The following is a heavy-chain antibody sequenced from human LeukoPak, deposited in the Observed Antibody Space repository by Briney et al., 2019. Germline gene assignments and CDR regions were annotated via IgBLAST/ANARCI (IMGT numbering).Heavy chain of an antibody. D-gene: IGHD3-22*01. CDR3: ARSTWLLDK. J-gene: IGHJ4*02. CDR2: TNHSGST. CDR1: GGSFSGYY. V-gene: IGHV4-34*01. Sequence: PSETLSLTCAVYGGSFSGYYWSWIRQPPGKGLEWIGETNHSGSTNYNPSLKSRVTISVDTSKNQFSLKLSSVTAADTAVYYCARSTWLLDKWGQGTLVTVSS.